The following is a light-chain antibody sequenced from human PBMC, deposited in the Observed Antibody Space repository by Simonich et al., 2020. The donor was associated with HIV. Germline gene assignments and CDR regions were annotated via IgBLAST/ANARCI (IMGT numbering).Light chain of an antibody. J-gene: IGKJ1*01. CDR3: QQYYSTPPT. Sequence: DIVMTQSPDSLAVSLGERATLNCKSSRSILYSSNNKNYLAWYQQKPGQPPKLLIYWASTRESGVPDRFSASGSGTDFTLTISSLQAEDVAIYYCQQYYSTPPTFGQGTKVEIK. CDR1: RSILYSSNNKNY. CDR2: WAS. V-gene: IGKV4-1*01.